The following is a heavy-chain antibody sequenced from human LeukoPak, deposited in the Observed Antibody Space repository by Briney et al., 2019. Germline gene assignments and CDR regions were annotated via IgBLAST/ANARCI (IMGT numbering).Heavy chain of an antibody. J-gene: IGHJ6*02. D-gene: IGHD4-17*01. Sequence: PGGSLRLSCAASGFTFSSYSMNWVRQAPGKGLEWVSSISSSSSYIYYADSVKGRFTISRDNAKNSLYLQMNSLRAEDTAVYYCARDGPDYGDYQSLSYYYYYYGMDVWGQGTTVTVSS. CDR2: ISSSSSYI. CDR3: ARDGPDYGDYQSLSYYYYYYGMDV. CDR1: GFTFSSYS. V-gene: IGHV3-21*01.